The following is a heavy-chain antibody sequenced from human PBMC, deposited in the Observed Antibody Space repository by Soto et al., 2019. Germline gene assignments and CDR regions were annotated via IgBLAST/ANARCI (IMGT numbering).Heavy chain of an antibody. V-gene: IGHV1-69*13. CDR2: IIPIFGTA. J-gene: IGHJ6*02. D-gene: IGHD3-3*01. CDR3: ATLIPTIFGVVIRDLYYYYYGMDV. CDR1: GGTFSSYA. Sequence: SVKVSCKASGGTFSSYAISWVRQAPGQGLEWMGGIIPIFGTANYAQKFQGRVTITADESTSTAYMELSSLRSEDTAVYYCATLIPTIFGVVIRDLYYYYYGMDVLGQGTTVTVSS.